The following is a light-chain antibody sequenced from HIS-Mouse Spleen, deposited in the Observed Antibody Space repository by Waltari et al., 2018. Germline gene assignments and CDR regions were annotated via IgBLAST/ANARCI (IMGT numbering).Light chain of an antibody. CDR3: CSYAGSYTGV. CDR2: DVS. Sequence: QSALTQPRSVSGSPGQSVTISCTGTSSDVGGYNYVSWYQQHPGKAPKLMIYDVSKRPSGVPVRFSCSKSGNTASLTISGLQAEDEADYYCCSYAGSYTGVFGTGTKVTVL. CDR1: SSDVGGYNY. V-gene: IGLV2-11*01. J-gene: IGLJ1*01.